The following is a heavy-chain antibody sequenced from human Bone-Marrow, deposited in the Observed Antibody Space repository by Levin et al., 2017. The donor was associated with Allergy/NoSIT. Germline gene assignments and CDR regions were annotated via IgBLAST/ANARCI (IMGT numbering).Heavy chain of an antibody. J-gene: IGHJ3*02. CDR1: GFTFSSYA. CDR2: ISYDGSNK. D-gene: IGHD4-17*01. CDR3: AREGKDTVTTIGAFDI. Sequence: GESLKISCAASGFTFSSYAMHWVRQAPGKGLEWVAVISYDGSNKYYADSVKGRFTISRDNSKNTLYLQMNSLRAEDTAVYYCAREGKDTVTTIGAFDIWGQGTMVTVSS. V-gene: IGHV3-30-3*01.